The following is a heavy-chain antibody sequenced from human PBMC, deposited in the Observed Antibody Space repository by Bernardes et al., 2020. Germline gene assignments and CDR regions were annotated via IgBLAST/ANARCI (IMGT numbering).Heavy chain of an antibody. V-gene: IGHV3-23*01. CDR2: ISGSGGST. J-gene: IGHJ6*03. Sequence: GGSLRVSCAASGFTFSSYAMSWVRQAPGKGLEWVSAISGSGGSTYYADSVKGRFTISRDNSKNTLYLQMNSLRAEDTAVYYCAKEGVVVPAAFYYYYYYMDVWGKGTTVTVSS. CDR3: AKEGVVVPAAFYYYYYYMDV. D-gene: IGHD2-2*01. CDR1: GFTFSSYA.